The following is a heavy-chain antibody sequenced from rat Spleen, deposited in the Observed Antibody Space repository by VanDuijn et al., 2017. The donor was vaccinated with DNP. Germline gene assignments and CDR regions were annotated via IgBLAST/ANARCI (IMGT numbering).Heavy chain of an antibody. CDR3: VRERYGVDY. Sequence: EVHLVESGGGLVQPGRSLKLSCAASGFTFSDYAMAWVRQSPKKGLEWVATITYDGSSTYYGDSVKGRFTISRETTKSTLYLQMDSLRSEDTATYYCVRERYGVDYWGQGVLVTVSS. J-gene: IGHJ2*01. D-gene: IGHD1-7*01. CDR2: ITYDGSST. CDR1: GFTFSDYA. V-gene: IGHV5-7*01.